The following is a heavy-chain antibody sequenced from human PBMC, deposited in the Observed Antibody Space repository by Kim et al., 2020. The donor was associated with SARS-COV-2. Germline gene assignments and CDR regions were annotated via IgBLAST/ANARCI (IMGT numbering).Heavy chain of an antibody. J-gene: IGHJ4*02. Sequence: GGSLRLSCAASGFSFSDYHMTWFRQAPGKGLEWVSYITDRSSNTDYADSVKGRFTISRDNAKNSLYLQMNSLRAEDTAGYYCARGGYQFEYWGQGTLVTV. CDR3: ARGGYQFEY. CDR2: ITDRSSNT. CDR1: GFSFSDYH. V-gene: IGHV3-11*05. D-gene: IGHD2-2*01.